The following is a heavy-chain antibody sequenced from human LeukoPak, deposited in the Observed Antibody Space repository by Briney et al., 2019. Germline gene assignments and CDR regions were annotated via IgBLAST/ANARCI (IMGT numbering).Heavy chain of an antibody. D-gene: IGHD5-18*01. CDR3: ARDASGYSYVY. CDR1: GFTFSSHR. V-gene: IGHV3-48*01. CDR2: IGHSGSPT. J-gene: IGHJ4*02. Sequence: GGSLRLSCVASGFTFSSHRMTWVRQAPGKRLEWVSYIGHSGSPTHYADSVKGRFTISRDNVRDSLYLQMNSLRAEDTAVYYCARDASGYSYVYWGQGTLVTVSS.